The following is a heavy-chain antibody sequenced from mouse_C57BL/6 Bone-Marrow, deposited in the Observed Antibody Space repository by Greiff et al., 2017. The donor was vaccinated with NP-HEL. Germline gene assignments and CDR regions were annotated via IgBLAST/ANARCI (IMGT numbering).Heavy chain of an antibody. D-gene: IGHD2-1*01. CDR2: ISNLAYSI. J-gene: IGHJ4*01. CDR1: GFTFSDYG. V-gene: IGHV5-15*04. Sequence: EVMLVESGGGLVQPGGSLKLSCAASGFTFSDYGMAWVRQAPRKGPEWVAFISNLAYSIYYADTVTGRFTISRENAKNTLYLEMSSLRSEDTAMYYCARRECNSWVMDYWGQGTSVTVSS. CDR3: ARRECNSWVMDY.